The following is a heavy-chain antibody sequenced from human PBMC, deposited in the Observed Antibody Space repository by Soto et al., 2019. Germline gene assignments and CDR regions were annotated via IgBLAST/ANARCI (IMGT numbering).Heavy chain of an antibody. CDR1: GFTFSSSA. V-gene: IGHV3-23*01. Sequence: EVRLLESGGGLAQPGGSRRLSCAASGFTFSSSAMNWVRQAPGKGLEWVSSIRVGGGDTFYADSVRGPFAVSRDISRNTLYLQMNSLRAEDTAIYYCTKCSVGTVRTSGWCNWFDPWGQGTLVTVSS. J-gene: IGHJ5*02. D-gene: IGHD6-19*01. CDR2: IRVGGGDT. CDR3: TKCSVGTVRTSGWCNWFDP.